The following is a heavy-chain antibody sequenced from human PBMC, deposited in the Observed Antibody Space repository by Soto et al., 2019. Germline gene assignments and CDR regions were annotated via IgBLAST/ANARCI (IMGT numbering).Heavy chain of an antibody. V-gene: IGHV3-7*05. CDR1: GFTFSSYW. CDR3: ARDLESTSQHYDFWSGYYGNRDYYYGMDV. J-gene: IGHJ6*02. Sequence: GGSLRLSCAASGFTFSSYWMSWVRQAPGKGLEWVANIKQDGSEKYYVDSVKGRFTISRDNAKNSLYLQMNSLRAEDTAVYYCARDLESTSQHYDFWSGYYGNRDYYYGMDVWGQGTTVTVSS. D-gene: IGHD3-3*01. CDR2: IKQDGSEK.